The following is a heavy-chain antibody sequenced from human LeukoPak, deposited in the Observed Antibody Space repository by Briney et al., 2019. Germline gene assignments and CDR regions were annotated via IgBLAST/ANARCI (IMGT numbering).Heavy chain of an antibody. J-gene: IGHJ5*02. Sequence: GGSLRLSCAASGFTFSSYWMSWVRQAPGKGREWVANIKQDGREKYYVDSVKGRFPISRDNAKNSLYLQMNSLRDEDTAVYYCARALRYVWGSYRFPFDPWGQGTLVTVSS. CDR3: ARALRYVWGSYRFPFDP. V-gene: IGHV3-7*01. D-gene: IGHD3-16*02. CDR1: GFTFSSYW. CDR2: IKQDGREK.